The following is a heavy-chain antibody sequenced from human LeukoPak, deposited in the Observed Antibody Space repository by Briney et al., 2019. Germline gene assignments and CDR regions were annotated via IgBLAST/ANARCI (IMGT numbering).Heavy chain of an antibody. Sequence: SETLSLTCSVFGASISSNKWWGWVRQSPAKGLEWIGEISQSGSTNYNPSLKSRVTISVDKSKNQFSLSLSFVTAADTGVYYCARGLGAGGSSDWFDPWGQGTLVTSST. CDR2: ISQSGST. V-gene: IGHV4-4*02. CDR1: GASISSNKW. CDR3: ARGLGAGGSSDWFDP. J-gene: IGHJ5*02. D-gene: IGHD3-10*01.